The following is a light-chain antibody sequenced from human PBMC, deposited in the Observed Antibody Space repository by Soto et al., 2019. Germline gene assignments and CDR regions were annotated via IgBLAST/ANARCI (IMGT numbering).Light chain of an antibody. CDR3: SSYTTSSTYV. CDR1: SSDVGSYNR. J-gene: IGLJ1*01. V-gene: IGLV2-18*02. CDR2: EVS. Sequence: QSALTQPPSVSGSPGQSVTISCTGTSSDVGSYNRVSWYQQPPGTAPKLLIFEVSNRPSGVPDRFSGSKSGNTASLTISGLQAEDDADYYCSSYTTSSTYVFGTGIKLTVL.